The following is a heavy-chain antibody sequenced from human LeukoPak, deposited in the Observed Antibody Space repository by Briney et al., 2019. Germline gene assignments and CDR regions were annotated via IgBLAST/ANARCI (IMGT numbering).Heavy chain of an antibody. D-gene: IGHD5-18*01. CDR1: GFTFSNAW. CDR2: IKSKTDGGTT. V-gene: IGHV3-15*01. Sequence: GGSLRLSRAASGFTFSNAWMSWVRQAPGKGLEWVGRIKSKTDGGTTDYAAPVKGRFTISRDDSKNTLYLQMNSLRAEDTAVYYCARDEVGAGNTYVKFDYWGQGTLVTVSS. CDR3: ARDEVGAGNTYVKFDY. J-gene: IGHJ4*02.